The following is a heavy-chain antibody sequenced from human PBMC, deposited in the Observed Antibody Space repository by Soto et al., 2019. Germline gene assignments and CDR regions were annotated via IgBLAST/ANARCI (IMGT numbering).Heavy chain of an antibody. CDR3: ARGDGNFHDAFDI. Sequence: ASVKVSCKASGYSLTNYDIHWVRQATGQGLEWMGRKNPNSGNTGYAEKFQGRVTMTRNTSIGTDYMELSSLRSEDTAVYYCARGDGNFHDAFDIWGQGTMVTVSS. CDR2: KNPNSGNT. V-gene: IGHV1-8*01. CDR1: GYSLTNYD. J-gene: IGHJ3*02. D-gene: IGHD1-7*01.